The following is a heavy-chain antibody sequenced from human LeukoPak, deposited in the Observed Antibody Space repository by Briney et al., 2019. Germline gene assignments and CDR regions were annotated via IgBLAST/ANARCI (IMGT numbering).Heavy chain of an antibody. V-gene: IGHV2-5*02. D-gene: IGHD6-6*01. CDR1: GFSLPTREVG. CDR3: ARLSNIAPRPVDF. Sequence: SGPTLVKPTQTLTLTCTFTGFSLPTREVGVGWIRQTPGKALEWLSLVSWDDDSRYSPSLKCRLTITKDTSKDQVVLTMTNMDPVDTATYYCARLSNIAPRPVDFWGQGTLVTVSS. CDR2: VSWDDDS. J-gene: IGHJ4*02.